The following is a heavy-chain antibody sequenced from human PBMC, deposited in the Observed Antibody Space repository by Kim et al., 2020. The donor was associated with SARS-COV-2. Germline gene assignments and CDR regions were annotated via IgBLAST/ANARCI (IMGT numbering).Heavy chain of an antibody. Sequence: SETLSLTCTVSGGSISSGDYYWSWIRQPPGMGLEWVGYINYSESTYYNPPLKSRVTTSVDTSKNQLSLKLSTVTAADTAVYYGARHEYGGNWIDPGGQGT. J-gene: IGHJ5*02. CDR3: ARHEYGGNWIDP. V-gene: IGHV4-30-4*01. CDR2: INYSEST. CDR1: GGSISSGDYY. D-gene: IGHD4-17*01.